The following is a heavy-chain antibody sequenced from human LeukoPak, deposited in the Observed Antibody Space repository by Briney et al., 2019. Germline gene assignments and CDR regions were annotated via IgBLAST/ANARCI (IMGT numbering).Heavy chain of an antibody. Sequence: SVKVSCKASGGTFSSYAISWVRQAPGQGLEWMGGIIPIFGTANYAQKFQGRVTITADESTSTAYMELSSLRSEDTAVYYCARPRVSSGPGDYYYYGTGVWGQGTTVTVSS. CDR2: IIPIFGTA. V-gene: IGHV1-69*13. D-gene: IGHD6-19*01. CDR3: ARPRVSSGPGDYYYYGTGV. CDR1: GGTFSSYA. J-gene: IGHJ6*02.